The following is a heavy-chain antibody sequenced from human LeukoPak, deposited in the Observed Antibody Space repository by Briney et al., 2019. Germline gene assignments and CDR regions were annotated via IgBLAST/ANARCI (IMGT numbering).Heavy chain of an antibody. CDR1: GYSFTNYW. D-gene: IGHD1-1*01. J-gene: IGHJ4*02. V-gene: IGHV5-51*01. CDR3: ARLQPQGFFFDY. Sequence: AYPKISCKGSGYSFTNYWIGWVRQMPGKGLEWMGIIYPGNSDTRYSPSFQGQVTISADKSISTAYLQWSSLKASDTAMYYCARLQPQGFFFDYWGLGTLVTVSS. CDR2: IYPGNSDT.